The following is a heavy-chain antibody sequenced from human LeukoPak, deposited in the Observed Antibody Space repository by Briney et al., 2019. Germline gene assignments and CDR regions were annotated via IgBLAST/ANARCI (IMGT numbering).Heavy chain of an antibody. Sequence: ASVKVSCKASGGTFSSYAISWVRQAPGQGLEWMGGIIPIFGTANYAQKFQGRVTITTDESTSTAYMELSSLRSEDTAVYYCSRSTDYYYYLDVWDKGTTVTVSS. J-gene: IGHJ6*03. CDR1: GGTFSSYA. CDR2: IIPIFGTA. V-gene: IGHV1-69*05. D-gene: IGHD2-21*02. CDR3: SRSTDYYYYLDV.